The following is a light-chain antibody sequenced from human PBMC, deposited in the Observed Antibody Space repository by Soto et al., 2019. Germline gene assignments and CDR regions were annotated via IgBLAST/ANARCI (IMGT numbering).Light chain of an antibody. V-gene: IGKV1-33*01. CDR1: QTISTW. J-gene: IGKJ3*01. CDR3: QQYDNLPFT. CDR2: DAS. Sequence: DIQVTQSPPTLSASVGNRVTITCRASQTISTWMAWYQQKPGKAPKVLIYDASNLETGVPPRFSGTGSGTDFTFTISSLQPEDIATYYCQQYDNLPFTFGPGTKVDIK.